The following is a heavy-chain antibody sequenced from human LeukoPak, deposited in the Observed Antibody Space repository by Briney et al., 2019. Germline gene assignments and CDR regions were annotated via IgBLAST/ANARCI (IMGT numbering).Heavy chain of an antibody. V-gene: IGHV4-59*08. D-gene: IGHD3-16*01. Sequence: SETLSLTCTVSGGSISSYYWSWIRQPPGKGLEWIGYIYYSGSTNYNPSLKSRVTISVDTSKNQFSLRLSSVTAAGTAVYYCALRQSYYYGMDVWGQGTTVTVSS. CDR1: GGSISSYY. CDR2: IYYSGST. J-gene: IGHJ6*02. CDR3: ALRQSYYYGMDV.